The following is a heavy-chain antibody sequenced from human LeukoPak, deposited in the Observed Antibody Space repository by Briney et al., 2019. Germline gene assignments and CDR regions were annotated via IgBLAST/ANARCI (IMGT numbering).Heavy chain of an antibody. CDR2: IKQDGSEK. Sequence: PGGSLRLSCAASGFTFSSYWMSWVRQAPGKGLEWVANIKQDGSEKYYVDSVKGRFTISRDNAKNTLYLQMNSLRAEDTAVYYCARSGYCSSTSCYVFDYWGQGTLVTVSS. D-gene: IGHD2-2*01. J-gene: IGHJ4*02. CDR3: ARSGYCSSTSCYVFDY. CDR1: GFTFSSYW. V-gene: IGHV3-7*01.